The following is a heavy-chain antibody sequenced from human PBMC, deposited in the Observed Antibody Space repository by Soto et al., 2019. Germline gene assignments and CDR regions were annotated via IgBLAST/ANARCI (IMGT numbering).Heavy chain of an antibody. CDR3: ARDATFFSVVICCMDA. D-gene: IGHD3-3*01. Sequence: KVSSRAAGYTSTGYFFHCGRRAPGQELVWMGWINPKSGGTNYAQMFRGRVTLTRDTSISTAYMELSRLRSDDTAVYYCARDATFFSVVICCMDAWGQGTMVTASS. CDR2: INPKSGGT. J-gene: IGHJ6*02. CDR1: GYTSTGYF. V-gene: IGHV1-2*02.